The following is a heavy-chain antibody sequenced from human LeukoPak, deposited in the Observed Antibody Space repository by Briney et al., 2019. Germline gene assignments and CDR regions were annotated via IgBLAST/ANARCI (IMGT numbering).Heavy chain of an antibody. V-gene: IGHV4-59*01. CDR2: VYYSGGT. Sequence: SETLSLTSTVSGGSISSYHWSWIRQPPGKGLEWIGYVYYSGGTKYNPSLKSRVTISVDASKTQFSLKLNSVTAADTAVYYCARGSRELYYFDYWGQRRLLTVSS. D-gene: IGHD1-7*01. J-gene: IGHJ4*02. CDR3: ARGSRELYYFDY. CDR1: GGSISSYH.